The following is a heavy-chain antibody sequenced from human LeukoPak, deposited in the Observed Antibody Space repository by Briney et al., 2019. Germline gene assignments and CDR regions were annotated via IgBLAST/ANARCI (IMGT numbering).Heavy chain of an antibody. D-gene: IGHD5-12*01. CDR2: IYSGGST. J-gene: IGHJ4*02. CDR1: GFAVSSNY. V-gene: IGHV3-66*01. CDR3: AIRKSGNAIDY. Sequence: GGSLRLSCAASGFAVSSNYMSWVRQAPGKGLEWVAVIYSGGSTNYADSVKGRFTISRDNSKNTLYLLMNSLRAEDTAVYYCAIRKSGNAIDYWGQGTLVTVSS.